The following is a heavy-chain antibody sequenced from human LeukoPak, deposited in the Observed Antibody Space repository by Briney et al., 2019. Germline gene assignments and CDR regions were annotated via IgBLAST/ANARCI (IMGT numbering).Heavy chain of an antibody. V-gene: IGHV3-20*04. CDR1: GFTLVDYG. CDR2: INYNGAIT. CDR3: ARDRLGPSFSVSHFDL. J-gene: IGHJ4*02. Sequence: GGSLRLSCATSGFTLVDYGLSWVRRAPGKGLEWLCAINYNGAITDYADSVKGRFTISRDNAKNSLYLRMDSLRAEDTALYYCARDRLGPSFSVSHFDLWGQGTLVTVSS. D-gene: IGHD3-3*02.